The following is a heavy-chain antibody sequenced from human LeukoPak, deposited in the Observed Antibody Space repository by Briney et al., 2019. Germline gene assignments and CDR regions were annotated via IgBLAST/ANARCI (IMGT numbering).Heavy chain of an antibody. CDR3: AKAAAMARGYFDY. Sequence: PGGSLRLSCAASKFTFDDYAMHWVRQAPGKGLGWVSGISWNSGSIGYADSVKGRFTISRDNAKNSLYLQMNSLRAEDTALYYCAKAAAMARGYFDYWGQGTLVTVSS. CDR1: KFTFDDYA. D-gene: IGHD5-18*01. CDR2: ISWNSGSI. J-gene: IGHJ4*02. V-gene: IGHV3-9*01.